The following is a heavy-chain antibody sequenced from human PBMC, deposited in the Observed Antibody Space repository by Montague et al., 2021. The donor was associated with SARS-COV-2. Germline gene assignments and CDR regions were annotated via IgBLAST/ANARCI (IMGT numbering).Heavy chain of an antibody. D-gene: IGHD3-10*01. CDR2: FFRSGAT. CDR3: ARTSRGSRYFYGVDV. J-gene: IGHJ6*02. V-gene: IGHV4-59*01. Sequence: SETLSLTCTSPGESIRGAYWRRIRQNPGMGMESNGYFFRSGATNYNPPLKSRVIISLDASKSQFSLRLSSVTAADTAIYYCARTSRGSRYFYGVDVWGQGTTVTVSS. CDR1: GESIRGAY.